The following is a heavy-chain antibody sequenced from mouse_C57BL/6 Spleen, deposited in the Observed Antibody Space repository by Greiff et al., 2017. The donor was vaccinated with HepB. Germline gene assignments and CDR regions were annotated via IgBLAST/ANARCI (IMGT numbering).Heavy chain of an antibody. J-gene: IGHJ3*01. CDR3: ASGSSEGFAY. D-gene: IGHD1-1*01. CDR1: GFSLTSYG. Sequence: VQLQQSGPGLVAPSQSLSITCTVSGFSLTSYGVDWVRQSPGKGLEWLGVIWGVGSTNYNSALKSRLSISKDNSKSQVFLKMTSLQTDDTAMYYCASGSSEGFAYWGQGTLVTVSA. CDR2: IWGVGST. V-gene: IGHV2-6*01.